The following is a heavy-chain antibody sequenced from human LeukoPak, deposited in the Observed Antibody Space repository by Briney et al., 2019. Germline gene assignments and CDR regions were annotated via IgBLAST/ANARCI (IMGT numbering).Heavy chain of an antibody. CDR1: GGSISSGGYY. V-gene: IGHV4-31*03. J-gene: IGHJ5*02. D-gene: IGHD6-13*01. Sequence: SETLSLTCTVSGGSISSGGYYWSWIRQHPGKGLEWIGYIYYSGSTYYNPSLKSRVTISVDTSKNQFSLKLSSVTAADTVVYYCARGGRSWYDWFDPWGQGTLVTVSS. CDR3: ARGGRSWYDWFDP. CDR2: IYYSGST.